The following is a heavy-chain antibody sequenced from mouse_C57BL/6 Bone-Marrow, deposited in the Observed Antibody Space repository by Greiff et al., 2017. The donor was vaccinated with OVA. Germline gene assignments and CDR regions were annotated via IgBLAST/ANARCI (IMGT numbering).Heavy chain of an antibody. CDR1: GFTFSDYY. V-gene: IGHV5-12*01. CDR3: ARQGYYGSSHWYFDV. CDR2: ISNGGGST. Sequence: EVHLVESGGGLVQPGGSLKLSCAASGFTFSDYYMYWVRQTPEKRLEWVAYISNGGGSTYYPDTVKGRFTISRDNAKNTLYLRMSRLKSEDTAMYYCARQGYYGSSHWYFDVWGTGTTVTVSS. J-gene: IGHJ1*03. D-gene: IGHD1-1*01.